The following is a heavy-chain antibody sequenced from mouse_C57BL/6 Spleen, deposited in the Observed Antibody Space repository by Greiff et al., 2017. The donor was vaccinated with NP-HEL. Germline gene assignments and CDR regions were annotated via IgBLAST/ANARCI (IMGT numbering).Heavy chain of an antibody. D-gene: IGHD2-2*01. CDR2: IYPGDGDT. V-gene: IGHV1-82*01. CDR1: GYAFSSSW. J-gene: IGHJ4*01. Sequence: QVQLQQSGPELVKPGASVKISCKASGYAFSSSWMNWVKQRPGKGLEWIGRIYPGDGDTNYNGKFKGKATLTADKSSSTAYMQLSSLTSEDSAVYFCLWLRYYAMDYWGQGTSVTVSS. CDR3: LWLRYYAMDY.